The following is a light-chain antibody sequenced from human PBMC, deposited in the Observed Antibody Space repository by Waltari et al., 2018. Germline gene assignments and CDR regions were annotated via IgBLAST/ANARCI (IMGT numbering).Light chain of an antibody. CDR2: LAS. CDR1: QRLLRSNGYYY. Sequence: DIVMTQSPLSLPVTPGEPASISCRSSQRLLRSNGYYYLDWHVQKPGQSPQLRIDLASNRASWVPDRFSGSGSGTDFTLQISRVEAGDVGVYYCMQSLQVLFSFGPGTKVDI. V-gene: IGKV2-28*01. J-gene: IGKJ3*01. CDR3: MQSLQVLFS.